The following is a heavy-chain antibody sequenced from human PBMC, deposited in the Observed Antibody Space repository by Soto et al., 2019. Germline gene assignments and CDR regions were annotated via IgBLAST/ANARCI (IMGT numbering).Heavy chain of an antibody. D-gene: IGHD3-9*01. CDR3: ATPDYDILTGYYRRGAFDI. CDR1: GFTFSSYA. V-gene: IGHV3-23*01. J-gene: IGHJ3*02. Sequence: EVQLLESGGGLVQPGGSLRLSCAASGFTFSSYAMSWVRQAPGKGLEWVSAISGSGGSTYYADSVKGRFTISRDNSKNTLDLQMNSLRAEDTAVYYCATPDYDILTGYYRRGAFDIWGQGTMVTVSS. CDR2: ISGSGGST.